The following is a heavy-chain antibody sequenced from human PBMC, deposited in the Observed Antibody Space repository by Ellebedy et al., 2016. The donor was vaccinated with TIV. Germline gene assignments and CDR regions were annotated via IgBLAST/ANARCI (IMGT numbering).Heavy chain of an antibody. CDR2: INPTGGST. D-gene: IGHD6-13*01. J-gene: IGHJ6*02. CDR3: ASRSRSGLVAVGNDYYAMDV. V-gene: IGHV1-46*01. CDR1: GYTFTTFY. Sequence: ASVKVSXXASGYTFTTFYMHWVRQAPAQGLEWMGIINPTGGSTTYAQKFQGRVTMTRDTSTSTVYMELSSLRSEDTAVYYCASRSRSGLVAVGNDYYAMDVWGQGTTVTVSS.